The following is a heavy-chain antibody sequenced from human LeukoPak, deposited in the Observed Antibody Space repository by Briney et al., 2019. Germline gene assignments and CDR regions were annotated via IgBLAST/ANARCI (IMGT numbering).Heavy chain of an antibody. V-gene: IGHV3-21*01. Sequence: PGGSLRLSCAASGFTFSSYSMNWVRQAPGKGLQWVSSISSSSRYIYYADSLKGRLTISRDNAKNSLYLQMNSLRAEDTAVYYCARGQKYDYGDYPPTDWGQGTLVTVSS. CDR2: ISSSSRYI. CDR1: GFTFSSYS. D-gene: IGHD4-17*01. J-gene: IGHJ4*02. CDR3: ARGQKYDYGDYPPTD.